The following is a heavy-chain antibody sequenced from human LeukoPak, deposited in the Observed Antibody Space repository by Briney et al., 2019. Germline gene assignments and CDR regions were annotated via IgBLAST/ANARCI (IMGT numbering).Heavy chain of an antibody. CDR2: ISGSGGST. Sequence: GGSLRLSCAASEFTFSSYAMSWVRQAPGKGLEWVSAISGSGGSTYYADSVKGRFTISRDNSKNTLYLQMNSLRAEDTAVYYCAKDKAAASYYFDYWGQGTLVTVSS. CDR1: EFTFSSYA. V-gene: IGHV3-23*01. CDR3: AKDKAAASYYFDY. D-gene: IGHD6-13*01. J-gene: IGHJ4*02.